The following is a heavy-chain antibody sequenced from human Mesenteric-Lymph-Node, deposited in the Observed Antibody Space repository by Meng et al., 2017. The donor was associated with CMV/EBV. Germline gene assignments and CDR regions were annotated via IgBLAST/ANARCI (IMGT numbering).Heavy chain of an antibody. CDR1: GGSFSGYY. V-gene: IGHV4-34*01. Sequence: SETLSLTCAVYGGSFSGYYWSWIRQPPGKGLEWVGEINHSGSTNYNPSLKSRVTISVDTSKNQFSLKLSPVTAADTAVYYCARGRGYYYGSGSYEDYFDYWGQGTLVTVSS. J-gene: IGHJ4*02. D-gene: IGHD3-10*01. CDR2: INHSGST. CDR3: ARGRGYYYGSGSYEDYFDY.